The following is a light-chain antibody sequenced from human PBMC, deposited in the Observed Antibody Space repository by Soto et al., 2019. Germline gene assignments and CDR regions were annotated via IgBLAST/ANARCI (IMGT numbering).Light chain of an antibody. CDR2: DAS. J-gene: IGKJ1*01. Sequence: DIQMTQSPSTLSASVGDRVTITCRASESIRTWLAWYQHKPGKAPKFLIYDASTLESGVPSRFSGSGSGTEFTLTISSLQPDDVETYYCQQYNNYTRTFGQGTKVDIK. V-gene: IGKV1-5*01. CDR1: ESIRTW. CDR3: QQYNNYTRT.